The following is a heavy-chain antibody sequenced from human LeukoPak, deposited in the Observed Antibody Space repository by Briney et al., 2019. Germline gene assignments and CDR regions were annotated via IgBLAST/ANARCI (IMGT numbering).Heavy chain of an antibody. CDR1: GGTFSSYA. CDR3: ALLPAPSEMLRFLEQNWFDP. CDR2: IIPILGIA. Sequence: SVKVSCKASGGTFSSYAISWVRQAPGQGLEWMGRIIPILGIANYAQKFQGRVTITADKSTSTAYMELSSLRSEDTAVYYCALLPAPSEMLRFLEQNWFDPWGQGTLVTVSS. J-gene: IGHJ5*02. D-gene: IGHD3-3*01. V-gene: IGHV1-69*04.